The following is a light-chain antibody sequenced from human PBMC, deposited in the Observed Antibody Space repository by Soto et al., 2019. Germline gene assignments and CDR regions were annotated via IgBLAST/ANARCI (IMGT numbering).Light chain of an antibody. V-gene: IGKV1-5*01. CDR1: QSVSNW. CDR2: DVS. Sequence: DIQMTQSPSTLSASVGERVTITCRASQSVSNWLAWYQQKPGKAPKLLIYDVSSLESGVPSRFSGSGSGTELILTISSLQPDDFATYYCQQYDSYSCTFGQGTKVEMK. J-gene: IGKJ1*01. CDR3: QQYDSYSCT.